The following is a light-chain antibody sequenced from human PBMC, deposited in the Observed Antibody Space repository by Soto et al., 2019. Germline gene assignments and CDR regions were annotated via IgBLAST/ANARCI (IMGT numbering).Light chain of an antibody. V-gene: IGKV3-15*01. CDR2: GAS. Sequence: VMTQAPATLSVSPGERATLSCRASQTINNNVAWYQLKDGQVPRLVIYGASTRATDIPARFSGSGSGTEFTLTISSLQSDDFATYYCQQSYSFPRTFGGGTKVEIK. J-gene: IGKJ4*01. CDR1: QTINNN. CDR3: QQSYSFPRT.